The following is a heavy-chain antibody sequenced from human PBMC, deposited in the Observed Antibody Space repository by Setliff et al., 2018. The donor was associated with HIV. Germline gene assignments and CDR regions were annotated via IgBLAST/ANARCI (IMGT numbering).Heavy chain of an antibody. V-gene: IGHV5-51*01. J-gene: IGHJ4*01. CDR1: GYNFATYY. CDR2: IYPGDSDT. Sequence: PGESLKISCQTSGYNFATYYITWGRQMPGKGLEWMGIIYPGDSDTRYSPSFQCKVNISADKSISTAYLQWSSLKASDTAMYYCERRMWQQDSKLMYYFDYWGHGTLVTVSS. D-gene: IGHD6-13*01. CDR3: ERRMWQQDSKLMYYFDY.